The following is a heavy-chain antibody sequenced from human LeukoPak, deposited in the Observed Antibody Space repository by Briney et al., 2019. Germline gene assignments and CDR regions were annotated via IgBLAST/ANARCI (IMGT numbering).Heavy chain of an antibody. CDR3: ARGKYTSFDN. V-gene: IGHV6-1*01. Sequence: SQTLSLTCAISLDSIFTNYVSCNSVRQSPWRGLEWLGRTYYRSKWSFDYAVSVKSRITINADTSKNQFSLQMSSVTPEDTAVYYCARGKYTSFDNWGQGTLVTVSS. CDR1: LDSIFTNYVS. CDR2: TYYRSKWSF. J-gene: IGHJ4*02. D-gene: IGHD6-6*01.